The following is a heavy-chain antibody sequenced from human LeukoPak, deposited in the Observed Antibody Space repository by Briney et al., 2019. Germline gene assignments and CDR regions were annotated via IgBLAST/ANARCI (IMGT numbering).Heavy chain of an antibody. V-gene: IGHV3-23*01. Sequence: TGGSLRLSCAASGFTFSSYAMHWVRQAPGKGLEWVSAISGSGGSTYYADSVKGRFTISRDNSKNTLYLQMNSLRAEDTAVYYCAKEEGSYYDYFDYWGQGTLVTVSS. CDR3: AKEEGSYYDYFDY. CDR2: ISGSGGST. CDR1: GFTFSSYA. D-gene: IGHD1-26*01. J-gene: IGHJ4*02.